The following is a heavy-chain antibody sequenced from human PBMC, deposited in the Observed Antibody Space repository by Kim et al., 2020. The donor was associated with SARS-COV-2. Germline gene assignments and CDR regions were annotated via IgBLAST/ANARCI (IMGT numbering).Heavy chain of an antibody. J-gene: IGHJ5*02. Sequence: GGSLRLSCAASGFTFSSYSMNWVRQAPGKGLEWVSYISSSSSTIYYADSVKGRFTISRDNAKNSLYLQMNSLRDEDTAVYYCGRDRGLAVAAAGTSLFDPWGQGSPVTVSS. V-gene: IGHV3-48*02. CDR2: ISSSSSTI. CDR3: GRDRGLAVAAAGTSLFDP. CDR1: GFTFSSYS. D-gene: IGHD6-13*01.